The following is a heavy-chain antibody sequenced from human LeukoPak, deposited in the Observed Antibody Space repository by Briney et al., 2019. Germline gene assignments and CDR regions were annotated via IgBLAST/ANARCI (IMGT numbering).Heavy chain of an antibody. J-gene: IGHJ4*02. CDR2: INPSGGST. CDR3: ARDPPGLWFGELLDY. V-gene: IGHV1-46*01. D-gene: IGHD3-10*01. Sequence: ASVKVSCKASGYTFTSYYMHWVRQAPGQGLEWMGIINPSGGSTSYAQKFQGRVTMTRDTSTSTVYMELSSLRSEDTAVYYCARDPPGLWFGELLDYWGQGTLVAVSS. CDR1: GYTFTSYY.